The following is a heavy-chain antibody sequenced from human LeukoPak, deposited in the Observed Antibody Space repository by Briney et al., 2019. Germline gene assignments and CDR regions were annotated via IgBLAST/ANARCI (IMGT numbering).Heavy chain of an antibody. CDR3: ARAGTGYSSSWYPAFDYYGMDV. D-gene: IGHD6-13*01. V-gene: IGHV1-69*13. CDR2: IIPIFGTA. CDR1: GGTFSSYA. J-gene: IGHJ6*02. Sequence: ASVKVSCKASGGTFSSYAISWVRQAPGQGLEWMGGIIPIFGTANYAQKFQGGVTITADESTSTAYMELSSLRSEDTAVYYCARAGTGYSSSWYPAFDYYGMDVWGQGTTVTVSS.